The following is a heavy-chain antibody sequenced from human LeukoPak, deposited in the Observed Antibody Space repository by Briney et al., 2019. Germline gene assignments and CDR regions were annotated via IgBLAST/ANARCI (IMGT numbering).Heavy chain of an antibody. CDR2: IYISGST. V-gene: IGHV4-61*02. D-gene: IGHD3-3*01. Sequence: SETLSLTCTVSGGSISSGSYYWSWIRQPAGKGLELIGRIYISGSTNYNPSLKSRVTISVDTSKNQFSLKLSSVTAADTAVYYCARETGITIFGVVIRTYFYFDYWGQGTPVTVSS. CDR3: ARETGITIFGVVIRTYFYFDY. J-gene: IGHJ4*02. CDR1: GGSISSGSYY.